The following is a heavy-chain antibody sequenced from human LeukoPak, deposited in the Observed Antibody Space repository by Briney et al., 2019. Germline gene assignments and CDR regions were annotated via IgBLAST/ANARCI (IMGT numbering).Heavy chain of an antibody. D-gene: IGHD4-11*01. CDR3: ARGSGTVTTGWFDP. CDR1: GYTFTSYD. CDR2: MNPNSGNT. Sequence: ASVKVSCKVSGYTFTSYDINWVRQATGQGLEWMGWMNPNSGNTGYAQKFQGRVTMTRNTSISTAYMELSSLRSEDTAVYYCARGSGTVTTGWFDPWGQGTLVTVSS. J-gene: IGHJ5*02. V-gene: IGHV1-8*01.